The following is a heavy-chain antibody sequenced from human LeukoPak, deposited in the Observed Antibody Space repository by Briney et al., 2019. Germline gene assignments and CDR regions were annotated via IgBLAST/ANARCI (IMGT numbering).Heavy chain of an antibody. J-gene: IGHJ4*02. Sequence: SETLSLTCTVSGDPISYYYWTWIRQPPGKGLEWIGYIHDIGSTNYNPSLKNRVTISVDTSKNQFSLKLTSVTAADTAVYYCARGSTAYPYHFDYWGQGTQVTVSS. CDR3: ARGSTAYPYHFDY. D-gene: IGHD3-16*01. V-gene: IGHV4-59*01. CDR2: IHDIGST. CDR1: GDPISYYY.